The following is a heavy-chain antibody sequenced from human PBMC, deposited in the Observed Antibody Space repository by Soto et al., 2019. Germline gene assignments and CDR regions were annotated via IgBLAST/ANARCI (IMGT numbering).Heavy chain of an antibody. Sequence: ASVKVSCKASGYPFTSYYMHWVGKAPCQGLEWMGIINPSGGSTSYAQKFQGRVTMTRDTSTSTVYMELSSLRSEDTAVYYCARSQTHGYRYSSFDYWGQGTLVTVSS. CDR2: INPSGGST. CDR3: ARSQTHGYRYSSFDY. V-gene: IGHV1-46*01. J-gene: IGHJ4*02. CDR1: GYPFTSYY. D-gene: IGHD5-18*01.